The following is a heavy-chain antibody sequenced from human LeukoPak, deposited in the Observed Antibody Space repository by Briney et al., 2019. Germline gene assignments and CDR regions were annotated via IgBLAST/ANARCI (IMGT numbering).Heavy chain of an antibody. V-gene: IGHV4-61*02. CDR1: GDSIGSGTFC. CDR3: ANGGDYPNWFDP. D-gene: IGHD4-17*01. J-gene: IGHJ5*02. Sequence: SQTLSLTCPVSGDSIGSGTFCWNWVRQPAGTGLEWIGRICASGSTDYNPSLKSRVTISVDTSKNQFSLKLSSVTAADTAVYYCANGGDYPNWFDPWGQGTLVTVSS. CDR2: ICASGST.